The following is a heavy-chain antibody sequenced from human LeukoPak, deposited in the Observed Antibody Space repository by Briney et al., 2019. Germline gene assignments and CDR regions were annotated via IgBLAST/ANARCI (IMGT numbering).Heavy chain of an antibody. V-gene: IGHV4-39*01. CDR1: GGSISSSSYY. CDR3: ARHSVVPAAIWFDP. D-gene: IGHD2-2*01. Sequence: SETLSLTCTVSGGSISSSSYYWGWIRQPPGKGLEWIGSIYYSGSTYYNPSLKSRDTISVDTSKNQFSLKLSSVTAADTAVYYCARHSVVPAAIWFDPWGQGTLVTVSS. J-gene: IGHJ5*02. CDR2: IYYSGST.